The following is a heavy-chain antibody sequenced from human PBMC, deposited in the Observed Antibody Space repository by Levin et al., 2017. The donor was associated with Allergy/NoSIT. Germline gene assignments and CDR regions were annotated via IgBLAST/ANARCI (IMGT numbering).Heavy chain of an antibody. CDR1: GFTFSTYA. D-gene: IGHD2-2*02. CDR2: ISNSGGST. Sequence: AGGSLRLSCVASGFTFSTYAMSWVRQAPGEGLHCISAISNSGGSTYYADSVKGRFTISRDNSKNTRYLQMNGLRVEDTAFYECARDVSCYGVNCYTSSKFDYWGRGTLVTVSS. V-gene: IGHV3-23*01. J-gene: IGHJ4*02. CDR3: ARDVSCYGVNCYTSSKFDY.